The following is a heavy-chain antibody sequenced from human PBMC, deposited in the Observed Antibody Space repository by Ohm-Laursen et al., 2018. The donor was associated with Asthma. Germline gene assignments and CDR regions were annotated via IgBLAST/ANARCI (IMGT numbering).Heavy chain of an antibody. D-gene: IGHD3-22*01. J-gene: IGHJ3*02. CDR3: ARSYYDSSGYYDAFDI. CDR2: IIPIFGTA. CDR1: GGTFSSYA. V-gene: IGHV1-69*13. Sequence: SVKVSCKASGGTFSSYAISWVRQAPGQGLEWMGGIIPIFGTANYAQKFQGRVTITADESTSTAYMELSSLRSEDTAVYYCARSYYDSSGYYDAFDIWGQGTMVTVSS.